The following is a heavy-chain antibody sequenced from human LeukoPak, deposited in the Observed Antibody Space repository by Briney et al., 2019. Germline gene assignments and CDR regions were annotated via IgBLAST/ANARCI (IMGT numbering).Heavy chain of an antibody. J-gene: IGHJ4*02. Sequence: PGGSLRDPCAASGFTFSSYGMSWVRQAPGKGLEWVSAISASGGSTHYADSVKGRFTISRDNSKNTLYLQLNSLRAEDTAVYYCAKGRINIVVATAYDYRGQGTLVTVSS. CDR3: AKGRINIVVATAYDY. CDR2: ISASGGST. CDR1: GFTFSSYG. D-gene: IGHD2-21*02. V-gene: IGHV3-23*01.